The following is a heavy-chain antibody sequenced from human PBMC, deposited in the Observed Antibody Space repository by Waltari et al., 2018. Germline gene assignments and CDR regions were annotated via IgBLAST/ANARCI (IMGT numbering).Heavy chain of an antibody. V-gene: IGHV4-4*02. J-gene: IGHJ4*02. CDR2: IHGRGSI. D-gene: IGHD2-15*01. Sequence: QLQLQQSGPGLVKPSESLSLTCIVSGDSVSSSYLWNWVRETPGKGLEWIGQIHGRGSINFNPSFGSRGTMSIDTSKNQFSLKVSSATAADTAVYYCARDRGRGLYLDSWGQGSLVTVS. CDR3: ARDRGRGLYLDS. CDR1: GDSVSSSYL.